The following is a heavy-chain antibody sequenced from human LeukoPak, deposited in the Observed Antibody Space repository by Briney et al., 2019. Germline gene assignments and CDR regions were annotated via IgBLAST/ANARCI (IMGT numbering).Heavy chain of an antibody. Sequence: ASVKVSCKASGYTFTSYGISWVRQAPGQGPEWMGWISAYNGNTNYAQKLQGRVTMTTDTSTSTAYMELRSLRSDDTAVYYCARVDYYDSSGYLYYFDYWGQGTLVTVSS. D-gene: IGHD3-22*01. CDR3: ARVDYYDSSGYLYYFDY. V-gene: IGHV1-18*01. CDR2: ISAYNGNT. CDR1: GYTFTSYG. J-gene: IGHJ4*02.